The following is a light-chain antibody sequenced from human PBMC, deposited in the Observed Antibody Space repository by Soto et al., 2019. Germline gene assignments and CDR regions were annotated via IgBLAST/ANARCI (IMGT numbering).Light chain of an antibody. CDR2: GAA. J-gene: IGKJ1*01. CDR1: QMVSST. Sequence: IVMTQAPATLSVSPVERATLSCRASQMVSSTLAWYQRSPGQAPRLLIYGAATRATGIPARFSGSGSWTEFTLTISSIQPEDFVVYYCQKYTNWTPWTFGQGTKVEIK. V-gene: IGKV3-15*01. CDR3: QKYTNWTPWT.